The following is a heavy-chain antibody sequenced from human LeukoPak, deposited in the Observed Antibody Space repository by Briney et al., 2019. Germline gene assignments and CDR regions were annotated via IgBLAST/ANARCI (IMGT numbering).Heavy chain of an antibody. V-gene: IGHV1-24*01. CDR1: GYTLTELS. J-gene: IGHJ4*02. CDR2: FDPEDGET. Sequence: ASVKVSCKVSGYTLTELSMHWVRQAPGKGLEWMGGFDPEDGETIYAQKFQGRVTMTEDTSTDTAYMELSSLRSEDTAVYYCATDPTMVRGVISDYWGQGTLVTVS. D-gene: IGHD3-10*01. CDR3: ATDPTMVRGVISDY.